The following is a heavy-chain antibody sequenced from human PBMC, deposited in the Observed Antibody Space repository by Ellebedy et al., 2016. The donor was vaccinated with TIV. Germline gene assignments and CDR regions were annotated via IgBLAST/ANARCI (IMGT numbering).Heavy chain of an antibody. CDR1: GFSFSDYA. V-gene: IGHV3-30-3*01. CDR3: ARGGNSYYFYGMDV. D-gene: IGHD4-23*01. CDR2: ISFDGDNI. Sequence: GESLKISCTASGFSFSDYAMHWVRQAPGKGLDWVTTISFDGDNIYYADSVKGRFTISRDNSENTLYLQMNNLSAEDTATYYCARGGNSYYFYGMDVWGQGTTVTVSS. J-gene: IGHJ6*02.